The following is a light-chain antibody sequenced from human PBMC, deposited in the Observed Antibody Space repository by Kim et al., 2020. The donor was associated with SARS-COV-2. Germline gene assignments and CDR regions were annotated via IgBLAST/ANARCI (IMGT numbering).Light chain of an antibody. CDR2: GAS. J-gene: IGKJ2*01. Sequence: VMTQSPATLSVSPGERVTLSCKASQNVGRCLAWYQQKPGQTPRLLIYGASTRATGVPAWFSGSGSGADFTLTISSLQSEDFADYYCQQYDKWPPYTLGQGKKLEI. CDR3: QQYDKWPPYT. CDR1: QNVGRC. V-gene: IGKV3-15*01.